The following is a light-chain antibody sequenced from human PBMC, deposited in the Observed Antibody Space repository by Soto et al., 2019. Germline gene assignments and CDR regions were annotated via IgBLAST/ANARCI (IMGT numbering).Light chain of an antibody. Sequence: QSVLTQPASVSGSPGQSITISCTGTSSDVGSYNLVSWYQQRPGKAPKLMIYEGSKRPSGVSNRFSGSKSGNTASLTISGLQAEDEADYYCCSYAGSSFYVFGTGTKVTVL. V-gene: IGLV2-23*01. CDR3: CSYAGSSFYV. J-gene: IGLJ1*01. CDR2: EGS. CDR1: SSDVGSYNL.